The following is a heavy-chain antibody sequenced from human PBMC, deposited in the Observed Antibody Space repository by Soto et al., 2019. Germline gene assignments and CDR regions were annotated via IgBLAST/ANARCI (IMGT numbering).Heavy chain of an antibody. V-gene: IGHV3-66*01. J-gene: IGHJ6*03. D-gene: IGHD2-8*01. CDR1: GLTVSANY. Sequence: GGSLRLSCAASGLTVSANYMSWVRQAPGKGLEWVSVIHGAGTPDYTDSVKGRFTISGDNSKNTLYLQMHSLTAQDTAGSCFERETRMVYNYHYDYTDAGGKGTTVTVSS. CDR2: IHGAGTP. CDR3: ERETRMVYNYHYDYTDA.